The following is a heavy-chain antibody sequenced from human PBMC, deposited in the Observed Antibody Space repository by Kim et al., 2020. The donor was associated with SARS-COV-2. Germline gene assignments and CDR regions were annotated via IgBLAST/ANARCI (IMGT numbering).Heavy chain of an antibody. J-gene: IGHJ4*02. CDR3: ARDLPPPCSHCWD. CDR1: GFTFSSYE. CDR2: ISSSGSTI. V-gene: IGHV3-48*03. D-gene: IGHD3-16*01. Sequence: GGSLRLSCAASGFTFSSYEMNWVRQAPGKGLEWVSYISSSGSTIYYADSVKGRFTISRDNAKNSLYLQMNSLRAEDTAVYYCARDLPPPCSHCWDWGQGTLVTVSS.